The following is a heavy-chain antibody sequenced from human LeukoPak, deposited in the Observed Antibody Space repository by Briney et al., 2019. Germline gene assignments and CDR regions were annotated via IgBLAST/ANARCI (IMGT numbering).Heavy chain of an antibody. J-gene: IGHJ4*02. CDR3: ARERFGEFEYYFDY. CDR2: ISGSGGYT. CDR1: KFTFSTFS. V-gene: IGHV3-23*01. D-gene: IGHD3-10*01. Sequence: PGGSLRLSCAASKFTFSTFSMSWVRQAPGKGLEWVSSISGSGGYTYYADSVKGRFTISRDNSKNTLFLQMNSLRAEDTAVYYCARERFGEFEYYFDYWGQGTLVTVSS.